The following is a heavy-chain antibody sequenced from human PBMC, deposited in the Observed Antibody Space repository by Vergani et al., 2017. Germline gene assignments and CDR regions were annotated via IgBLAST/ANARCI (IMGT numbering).Heavy chain of an antibody. CDR1: GYTFTGYY. J-gene: IGHJ4*02. CDR3: ARDDCTNGVCQSLFDY. CDR2: INPNSGGT. Sequence: QVQLVQSGAEVKKPGASVKVSCKASGYTFTGYYMHWVRQAPGQGLEWMGWINPNSGGTNYAQKFQGRVTMTRDTSTSTAYMELSRLRSDDTAVYYCARDDCTNGVCQSLFDYWGQGTLVTVSS. V-gene: IGHV1-2*02. D-gene: IGHD2-8*01.